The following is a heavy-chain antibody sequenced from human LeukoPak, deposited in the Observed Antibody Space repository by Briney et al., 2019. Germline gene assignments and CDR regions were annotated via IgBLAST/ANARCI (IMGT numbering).Heavy chain of an antibody. Sequence: QPGGSLRLSCAASGFTFSSYAMSWVRQAPGKGLEWVSAISGSGGSTYYADSVKGRFTISRDNSKNTLYLQMNSLRAEDTAVYYCAKRSGYCSSTSCRQLDYWGQGTLVTVSS. J-gene: IGHJ4*02. CDR3: AKRSGYCSSTSCRQLDY. CDR2: ISGSGGST. D-gene: IGHD2-2*01. V-gene: IGHV3-23*01. CDR1: GFTFSSYA.